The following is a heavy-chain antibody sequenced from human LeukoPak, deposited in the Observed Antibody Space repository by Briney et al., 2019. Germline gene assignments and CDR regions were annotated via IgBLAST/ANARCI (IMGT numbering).Heavy chain of an antibody. CDR2: INSDEITT. D-gene: IGHD3-16*01. J-gene: IGHJ4*02. CDR1: GFTFSNYW. CDR3: ARGRFGTVDY. V-gene: IGHV3-74*03. Sequence: GGSLRLSCAASGFTFSNYWMHWVRQAPGKGLVWVSRINSDEITTTYADSVKGRFTISRDNAESTLYLQMNSLRAEDTAVYFCARGRFGTVDYWSQGTLVTVSS.